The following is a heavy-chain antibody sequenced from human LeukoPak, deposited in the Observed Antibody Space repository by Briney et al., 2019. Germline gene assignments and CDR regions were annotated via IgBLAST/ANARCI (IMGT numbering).Heavy chain of an antibody. CDR1: GRFIHIFY. CDR2: IYYSGST. V-gene: IGHV4-59*07. J-gene: IGHJ4*02. D-gene: IGHD3-16*01. Sequence: PSDTLTLTCTVSGRFIHIFYGRGLRHPPGRGREWSGYIYYSGSTNYNPSLKSRVAISVDTSKNQFSLKLSSVTAADTAVYYCASNLRLGEFYFDYWGQGTLVTVSS. CDR3: ASNLRLGEFYFDY.